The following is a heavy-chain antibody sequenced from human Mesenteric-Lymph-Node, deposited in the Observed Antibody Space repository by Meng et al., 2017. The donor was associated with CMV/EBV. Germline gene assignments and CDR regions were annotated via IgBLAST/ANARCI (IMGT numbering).Heavy chain of an antibody. CDR2: ISAYNGNT. CDR3: ARDLRYFGQNWFDP. CDR1: GYTFTSYG. J-gene: IGHJ5*02. D-gene: IGHD3-9*01. V-gene: IGHV1-18*01. Sequence: SGYTFTSYGISWVRQAPGQGLEWMGWISAYNGNTNYAQKLQGRVTMTTDTSTSTAYMELRSLRSDDTAVYYRARDLRYFGQNWFDPWGQGTLVTVSS.